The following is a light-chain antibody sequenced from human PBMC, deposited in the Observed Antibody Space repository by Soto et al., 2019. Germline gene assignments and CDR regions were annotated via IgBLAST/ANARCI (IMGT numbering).Light chain of an antibody. V-gene: IGKV1-27*01. Sequence: DIQMTQSPSSLSASVGDTVTITCRASQGITNSLAWYQQKPGKVPNLLIYAASTWQSVVPSRFSRSGSGTDVTLTISSLHPEDVATYYCQKYNSSPFTLVPGTKVDIK. CDR2: AAS. CDR1: QGITNS. CDR3: QKYNSSPFT. J-gene: IGKJ3*01.